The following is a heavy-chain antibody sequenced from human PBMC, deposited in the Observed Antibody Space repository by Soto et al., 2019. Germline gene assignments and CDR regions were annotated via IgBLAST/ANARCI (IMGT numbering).Heavy chain of an antibody. CDR2: ISYYGSNK. D-gene: IGHD3-10*01. V-gene: IGHV3-30*03. CDR3: ARGRSYYGSGSHDY. Sequence: GGSLRLSCAASGFTFSTYGMNWVRQAPGKGLEWVAVISYYGSNKYYADSVKGRFTISRDNSENTVYLQMSSLRAEDTAVYFCARGRSYYGSGSHDYWGQGTLVTVSS. CDR1: GFTFSTYG. J-gene: IGHJ4*02.